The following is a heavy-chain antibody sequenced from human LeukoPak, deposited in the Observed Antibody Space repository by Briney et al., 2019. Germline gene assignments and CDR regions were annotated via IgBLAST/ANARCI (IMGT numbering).Heavy chain of an antibody. CDR2: INHSGST. D-gene: IGHD5-18*01. CDR3: ARGGYTTVDTAMVRNWFDP. J-gene: IGHJ5*02. Sequence: SETLSLTCAVYGGSFSGYYWSWIRQPPGKGLEWIGEINHSGSTNYNPSLKSRVTISVDTSKNQFSPKLSSVTAADTAVYYCARGGYTTVDTAMVRNWFDPWGQGTLVTVSS. V-gene: IGHV4-34*01. CDR1: GGSFSGYY.